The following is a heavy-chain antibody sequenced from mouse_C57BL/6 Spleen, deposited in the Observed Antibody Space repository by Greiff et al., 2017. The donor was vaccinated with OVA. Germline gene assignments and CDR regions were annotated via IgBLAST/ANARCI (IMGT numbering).Heavy chain of an antibody. CDR3: ARKGAQAAFDY. J-gene: IGHJ2*01. CDR1: GYTFTSYW. CDR2: IDPNSGGT. V-gene: IGHV1-72*01. D-gene: IGHD3-2*02. Sequence: QVQLKQPGAELVKPGASVKLSCKASGYTFTSYWMHWVKQRPGRGLEWIGRIDPNSGGTKYNEKFKSKATLTVDKPSSTAYMQLSSLTSEDSAVYYCARKGAQAAFDYWGQGTTLTVSS.